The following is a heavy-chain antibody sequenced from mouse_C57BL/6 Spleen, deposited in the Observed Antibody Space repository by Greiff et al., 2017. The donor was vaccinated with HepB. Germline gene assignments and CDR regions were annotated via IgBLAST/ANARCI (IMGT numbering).Heavy chain of an antibody. D-gene: IGHD3-2*02. CDR3: AEDSSGYETWYAY. V-gene: IGHV1-72*01. CDR2: IDPNSGGT. Sequence: VQLQQSGAELVKPGASVKLSCKASGYTFTSYWMHWVKQRPGRGLEWIGRIDPNSGGTKYNEKFKSKATLTVDKSSSTAYMQLSSLTSEDSAVYYGAEDSSGYETWYAYWGQGTLVTVSA. J-gene: IGHJ3*01. CDR1: GYTFTSYW.